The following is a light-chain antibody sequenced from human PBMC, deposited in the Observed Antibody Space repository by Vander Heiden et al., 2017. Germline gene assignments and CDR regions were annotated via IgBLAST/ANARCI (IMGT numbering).Light chain of an antibody. J-gene: IGKJ4*01. CDR2: DAS. CDR1: QSVVTY. CDR3: QQRADWLT. V-gene: IGKV3-11*01. Sequence: EIVLTQSPATLSLSPGEGATLSCRASQSVVTYLDWYQQRPGQAPRLLIYDASNRATGIPARFSCSGSGTDFTLTISSLEPEDFAVYYWQQRADWLTFGGGTKVEIK.